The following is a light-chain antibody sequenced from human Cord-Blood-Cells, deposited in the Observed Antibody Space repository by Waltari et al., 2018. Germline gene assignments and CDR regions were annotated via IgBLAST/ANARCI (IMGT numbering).Light chain of an antibody. V-gene: IGKV3-20*01. J-gene: IGKJ3*01. CDR1: QSVSSSY. CDR2: GAS. Sequence: EIVLTQSPGTLSLSPGERATLSCRASQSVSSSYLAWYQQKPGQAPRLLIYGASSRATDIPDRFSDSGSGTDFTLTISRLEPEDFAMYYCQQYGSSTFTFGPGTKVDIK. CDR3: QQYGSSTFT.